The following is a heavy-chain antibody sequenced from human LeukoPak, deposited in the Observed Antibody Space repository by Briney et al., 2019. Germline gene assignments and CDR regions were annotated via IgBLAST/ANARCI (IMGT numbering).Heavy chain of an antibody. V-gene: IGHV3-11*01. D-gene: IGHD4-11*01. J-gene: IGHJ4*02. CDR3: ANSPRDYSNYPYYFDY. Sequence: GGSLRLSCAASGFAFRDYYMSWIRQAPGKGLEWISYITMTGSVIQYSDSVKGRFTTSRDNSKNTLYLQMNSLRAEDTAVYYCANSPRDYSNYPYYFDYWGQGTLVTVSS. CDR1: GFAFRDYY. CDR2: ITMTGSVI.